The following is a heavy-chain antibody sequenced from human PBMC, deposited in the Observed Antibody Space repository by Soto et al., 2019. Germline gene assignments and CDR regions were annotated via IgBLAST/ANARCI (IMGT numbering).Heavy chain of an antibody. D-gene: IGHD3-9*01. CDR1: GGSFSAYY. CDR2: INHNGNN. CDR3: ARGGSNDWQVAFDI. Sequence: SETLSLTCVVSGGSFSAYYYSWIRQSPGKGLEWIGEINHNGNNNYSPSLKSRVTMSLDTSKNQFSLKLTSVTAADTAVYYCARGGSNDWQVAFDIWGQGTMVTVSS. V-gene: IGHV4-34*01. J-gene: IGHJ3*02.